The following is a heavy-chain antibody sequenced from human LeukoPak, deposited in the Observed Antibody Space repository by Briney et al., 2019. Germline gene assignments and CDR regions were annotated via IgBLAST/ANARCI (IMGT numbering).Heavy chain of an antibody. J-gene: IGHJ5*02. V-gene: IGHV4-59*01. CDR1: SGSTSSYY. CDR2: INYSGST. D-gene: IGHD4-17*01. CDR3: ARVVYGDYAGDIYNWFDP. Sequence: SETLSLTCTVSSGSTSSYYWSWIRQPPGKGLEWIGYINYSGSTYNPSLKSRVTMSVDTSKNQFSLKLSSVTAAVTAVYYCARVVYGDYAGDIYNWFDPWGQGTQVTVSS.